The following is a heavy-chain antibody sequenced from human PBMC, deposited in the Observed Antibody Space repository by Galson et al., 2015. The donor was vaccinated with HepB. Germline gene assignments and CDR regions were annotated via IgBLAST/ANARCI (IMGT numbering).Heavy chain of an antibody. V-gene: IGHV3-11*01. D-gene: IGHD6-13*01. J-gene: IGHJ3*02. CDR2: ISSSGSTI. CDR1: GFTFSDYY. CDR3: ARGPSSIAAAAGAFDI. Sequence: SLRLSCAASGFTFSDYYMSWIRQAPGKGLEWVSYISSSGSTIYYADSVKGRFTISRDNAKNSLYLQMNSLRAEDTAVYYCARGPSSIAAAAGAFDIWGQGTMVTVSS.